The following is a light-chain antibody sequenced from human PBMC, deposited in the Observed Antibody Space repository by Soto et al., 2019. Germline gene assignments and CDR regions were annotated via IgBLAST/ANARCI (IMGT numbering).Light chain of an antibody. V-gene: IGLV1-51*01. CDR3: GTWERSLPVSEV. Sequence: QSVLTQPPSVSAAPGEKVSISCSGGGSNIGSNYVSWYQQVPGAAPKLLIYENNQRPSVIRDRFSGSKSGTSATLGITGLQTGDEADYNCGTWERSLPVSEVFGGGTKLTVL. CDR2: ENN. J-gene: IGLJ2*01. CDR1: GSNIGSNY.